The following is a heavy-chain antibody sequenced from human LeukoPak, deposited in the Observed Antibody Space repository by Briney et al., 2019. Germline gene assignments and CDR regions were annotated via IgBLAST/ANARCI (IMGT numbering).Heavy chain of an antibody. V-gene: IGHV3-33*01. CDR2: IWYDGSNK. CDR1: GFTFSSYG. Sequence: GGSLRLSCAASGFTFSSYGMHWVRQAPGKGLEWVAVIWYDGSNKYYADSVKGRFTISRDNSKNTLYLQMNSLGAEDTAVYYRAREDIVVVPAAIMGAFDIWGQGTMVTVSS. J-gene: IGHJ3*02. D-gene: IGHD2-2*02. CDR3: AREDIVVVPAAIMGAFDI.